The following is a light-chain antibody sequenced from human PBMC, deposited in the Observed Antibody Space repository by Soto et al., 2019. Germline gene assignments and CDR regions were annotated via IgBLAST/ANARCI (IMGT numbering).Light chain of an antibody. J-gene: IGKJ4*01. CDR2: DAS. CDR1: QTVRNTY. V-gene: IGKV3-20*01. Sequence: EFVLTQSPGPLSLSPGERATLSCRASQTVRNTYLAWYQQKPGQAPRLLIYDASSRATGIPDRFSGGGSGTDFTLTISRLEPEDFAVYYCQQFSSYPLTFGGGTKVEIK. CDR3: QQFSSYPLT.